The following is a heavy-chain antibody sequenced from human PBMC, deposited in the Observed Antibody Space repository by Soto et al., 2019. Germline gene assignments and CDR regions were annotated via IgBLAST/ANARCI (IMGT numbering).Heavy chain of an antibody. D-gene: IGHD2-15*01. CDR2: IIPIFGTA. J-gene: IGHJ5*02. CDR3: ARTQIVVVVAAKRIWFDP. Sequence: QVQLVQSGAEVKKPGSSVKVSCKASGGTFSSYAISWVRQAPGQGLEWMGGIIPIFGTANYAQKFQGRVTITADDSTSTASMELSSLRSEDTAVYYCARTQIVVVVAAKRIWFDPWGQGTLVTVSS. CDR1: GGTFSSYA. V-gene: IGHV1-69*01.